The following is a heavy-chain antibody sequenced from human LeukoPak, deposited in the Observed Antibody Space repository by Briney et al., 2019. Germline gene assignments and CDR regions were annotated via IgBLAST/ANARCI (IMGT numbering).Heavy chain of an antibody. Sequence: GGSLRLSCAASGFTFSSYAMHWVRQAPGKGLEWVAFISYDGSNKYYADSMKGRFTISRDNSKNTLYLQVNSLRVEDTAVYYCAREGGDGYSHDAFDIWGQGTMVTVSS. V-gene: IGHV3-30*03. CDR2: ISYDGSNK. D-gene: IGHD5-24*01. CDR1: GFTFSSYA. CDR3: AREGGDGYSHDAFDI. J-gene: IGHJ3*02.